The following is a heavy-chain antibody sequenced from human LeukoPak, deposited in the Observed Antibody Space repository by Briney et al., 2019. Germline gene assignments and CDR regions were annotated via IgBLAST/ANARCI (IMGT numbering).Heavy chain of an antibody. CDR3: AKDQRPYSGSYYVED. V-gene: IGHV3-23*01. Sequence: GGSLRLSCAASGFTFSSYAMSWVRQAPGKGLEWVSSISGRGDSTYYADSVKGRFTISRDNSKNTLDLEMNSLRDEETAVYYCAKDQRPYSGSYYVEDWGQGTLVTVSS. CDR1: GFTFSSYA. D-gene: IGHD1-26*01. CDR2: ISGRGDST. J-gene: IGHJ4*02.